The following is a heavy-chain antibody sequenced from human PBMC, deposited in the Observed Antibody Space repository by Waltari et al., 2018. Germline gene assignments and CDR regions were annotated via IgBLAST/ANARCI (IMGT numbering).Heavy chain of an antibody. V-gene: IGHV4-59*11. D-gene: IGHD6-25*01. CDR2: ISDSGTT. J-gene: IGHJ4*02. CDR1: GDSINSHY. CDR3: TRSDRGGLAAAVGGV. Sequence: QVQLQESGPRLVKPSETLSLACSVSGDSINSHYWSWIRQPPGKGLAWIGYISDSGTTNYPPSLKSRVTISVDMTKKHFSLRLTSVTAADTATYYCTRSDRGGLAAAVGGVWGQGLLVTVSS.